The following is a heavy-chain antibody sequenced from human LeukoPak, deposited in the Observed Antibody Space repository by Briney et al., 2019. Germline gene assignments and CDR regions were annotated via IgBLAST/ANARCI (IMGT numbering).Heavy chain of an antibody. CDR3: ASSSWFSYYFDY. CDR2: ISGSGGGT. V-gene: IGHV3-23*01. Sequence: PGGSLRLSCAASGFTFSNYAMTWVRQAPGKGLEWVSAISGSGGGTYYADSVKGRFTISRDNSRNTLYLQMNSLRADDTAVYYCASSSWFSYYFDYWGQGTLVTVSS. D-gene: IGHD6-13*01. J-gene: IGHJ4*02. CDR1: GFTFSNYA.